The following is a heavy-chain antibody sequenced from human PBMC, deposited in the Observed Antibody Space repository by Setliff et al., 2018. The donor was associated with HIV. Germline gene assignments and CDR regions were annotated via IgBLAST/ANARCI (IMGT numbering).Heavy chain of an antibody. CDR1: GFTFTNYA. J-gene: IGHJ4*02. CDR2: IASHGNWH. CDR3: ARENNFDY. Sequence: GGSLRLSCAASGFTFTNYAMSWVRQAPGNGLEWVAVIASHGNWHDYAASVKGRFTISRDTSRNTLYLQMNSLRVEDSALYYCARENNFDYWGQGTLVTVSS. V-gene: IGHV3-30*04.